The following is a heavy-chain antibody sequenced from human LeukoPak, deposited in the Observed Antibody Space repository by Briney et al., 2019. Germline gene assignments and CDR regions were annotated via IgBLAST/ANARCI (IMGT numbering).Heavy chain of an antibody. CDR2: ISWNSGSI. CDR1: GFTFDDYA. D-gene: IGHD3-10*01. J-gene: IGHJ4*02. V-gene: IGHV3-9*01. Sequence: GGSLRLSCAASGFTFDDYAMHWVRQAPGKGLEWVSGISWNSGSIGYADSVKGRFTISRDNAKNSLYLQMNSLRAEDTALYYCARVGRGDYSDYWGQGTLVTVSS. CDR3: ARVGRGDYSDY.